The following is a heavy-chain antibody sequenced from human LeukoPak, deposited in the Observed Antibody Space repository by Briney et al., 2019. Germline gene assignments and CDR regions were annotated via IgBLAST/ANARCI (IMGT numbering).Heavy chain of an antibody. D-gene: IGHD2-15*01. Sequence: SETLSLTCTVSGGSISSYYWSWIRQPAPKGLEWIGRIYTSGSTNYNPSLKTRVTMPVDTSKNQFSLKLNSLTAADTAVYYCARTSWVAAYLSGNYYYYYYMDVWGKGTTVTVSS. CDR1: GGSISSYY. CDR3: ARTSWVAAYLSGNYYYYYYMDV. CDR2: IYTSGST. V-gene: IGHV4-4*07. J-gene: IGHJ6*03.